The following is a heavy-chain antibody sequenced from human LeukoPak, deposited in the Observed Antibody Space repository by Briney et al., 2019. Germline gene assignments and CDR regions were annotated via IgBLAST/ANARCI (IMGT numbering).Heavy chain of an antibody. CDR1: GFTFSSYW. V-gene: IGHV3-74*01. D-gene: IGHD2-15*01. J-gene: IGHJ5*02. Sequence: GGSLRLSCAASGFTFSSYWMHSVRHAPGKGLVWVSRINSDGSTTNYADSVKGRFTISRDNAENTLYLQMNSLRVEDTAVYYCTRRVSATRWFDPWGQGTLVTVSS. CDR3: TRRVSATRWFDP. CDR2: INSDGSTT.